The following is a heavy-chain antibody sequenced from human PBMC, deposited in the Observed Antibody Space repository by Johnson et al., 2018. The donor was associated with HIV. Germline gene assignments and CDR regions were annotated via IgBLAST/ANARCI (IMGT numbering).Heavy chain of an antibody. CDR3: AKDQWSSSWTNDAFDI. Sequence: QVRLVESGGGVVQPGRSLRLSCAASGFTFSTYGMHWVRQAPGKGLEWVAVMWYDGSNKYYADSVKGRFTISRDNSKNTLYLHMNSLRAEDTAVYYCAKDQWSSSWTNDAFDIGGQGAMVTVAS. CDR2: MWYDGSNK. CDR1: GFTFSTYG. J-gene: IGHJ3*02. D-gene: IGHD6-13*01. V-gene: IGHV3-33*06.